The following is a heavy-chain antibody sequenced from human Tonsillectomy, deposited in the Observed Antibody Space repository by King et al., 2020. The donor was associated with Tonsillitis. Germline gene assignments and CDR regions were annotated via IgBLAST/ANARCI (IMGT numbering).Heavy chain of an antibody. CDR1: GFTFSSYA. CDR3: ARDRRSSGWFPRIYYYYYGMDV. D-gene: IGHD6-19*01. V-gene: IGHV3-30-3*01. CDR2: ISYDGSNK. J-gene: IGHJ6*02. Sequence: VQPVESGGGVVQPGRSLRLSCAASGFTFSSYAMHWVRQAPGKGLEWVAVISYDGSNKYYADSVKGRFTISRDNSKNTLYLQMNSLRAEDTAVYYCARDRRSSGWFPRIYYYYYGMDVWGQGTTVTVSS.